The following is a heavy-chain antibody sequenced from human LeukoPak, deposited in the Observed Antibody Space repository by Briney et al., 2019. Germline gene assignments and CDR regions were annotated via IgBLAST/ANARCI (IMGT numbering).Heavy chain of an antibody. CDR2: FGISGTI. Sequence: GGSLRLSCAASGFTLSTYDVHWVRQAPGKGLEWVSYFGISGTIIYAESVKGRFTISRDSAKNSLYLEMNSLRVDDTAVYYCAGFGYYPYWGQGTPVTVSS. J-gene: IGHJ4*02. CDR1: GFTLSTYD. D-gene: IGHD3-22*01. V-gene: IGHV3-69-1*01. CDR3: AGFGYYPY.